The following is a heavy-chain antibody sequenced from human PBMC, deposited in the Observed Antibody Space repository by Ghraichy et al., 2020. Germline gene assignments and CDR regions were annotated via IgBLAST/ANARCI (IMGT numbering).Heavy chain of an antibody. Sequence: MGWINVYNGNTNYAQKFQDRVTITTDTSTNTAYMELRSLKSDDTAVYYCARGQDWNYMGWFDPWGQG. CDR2: INVYNGNT. J-gene: IGHJ5*02. CDR3: ARGQDWNYMGWFDP. D-gene: IGHD1-7*01. V-gene: IGHV1-18*01.